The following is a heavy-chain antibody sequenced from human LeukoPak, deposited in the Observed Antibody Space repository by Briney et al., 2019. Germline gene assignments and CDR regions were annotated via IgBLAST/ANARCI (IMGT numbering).Heavy chain of an antibody. J-gene: IGHJ6*02. CDR2: IYSGGAT. V-gene: IGHV3-66*01. Sequence: SAGSLRRSCTVSGFIVGSNYMIWVRQAPGRGLEWVAVIYSGGATYYAGSVKVRFIISRDNTKNTLSLQMNSLEAEDRAVYYCARAAFDRTWYEGGLDVWGQGTFVTVSS. D-gene: IGHD6-13*01. CDR3: ARAAFDRTWYEGGLDV. CDR1: GFIVGSNY.